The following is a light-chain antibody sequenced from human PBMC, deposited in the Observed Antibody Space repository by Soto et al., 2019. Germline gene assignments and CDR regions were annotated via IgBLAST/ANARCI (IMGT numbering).Light chain of an antibody. Sequence: DIQMTQSPSSLSASVGDRVIITCRASQSINSYLNWYQQKPGKAPKLLIYAASSLQSGAPSRFSGSGAATDFTLTISSLQPEDFATYYCQQSHSPPSTFGQGTRLEIK. CDR3: QQSHSPPST. V-gene: IGKV1-39*01. J-gene: IGKJ5*01. CDR1: QSINSY. CDR2: AAS.